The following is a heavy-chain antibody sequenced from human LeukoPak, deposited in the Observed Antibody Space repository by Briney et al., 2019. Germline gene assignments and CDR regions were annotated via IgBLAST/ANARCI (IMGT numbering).Heavy chain of an antibody. CDR1: GFTFSSYW. CDR2: IKQDGSEK. Sequence: GGSLRLSCAASGFTFSSYWMSWVRQAPGKGLEWVANIKQDGSEKYYVDSVKGRFTISRDNAKNSLYLQMNSLRAEDAAVYYCARDGSDYYDSSGYYYYLEYFQHWGQGTLVTVSS. V-gene: IGHV3-7*01. D-gene: IGHD3-22*01. J-gene: IGHJ1*01. CDR3: ARDGSDYYDSSGYYYYLEYFQH.